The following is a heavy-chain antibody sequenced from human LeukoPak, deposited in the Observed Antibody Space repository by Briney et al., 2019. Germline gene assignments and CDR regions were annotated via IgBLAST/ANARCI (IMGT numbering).Heavy chain of an antibody. J-gene: IGHJ4*02. CDR1: GGSFSGYY. V-gene: IGHV4-59*01. CDR2: IYYSGST. Sequence: SETLSLTCAVYGGSFSGYYWSWIRQPPGKGLEWIGYIYYSGSTNYNPSLKSRVTISVDTSKNQFSLKLSSVTAADTAVYYCARVGCSSTSCYLRPQYYFDYWGQGTLVTVSS. CDR3: ARVGCSSTSCYLRPQYYFDY. D-gene: IGHD2-2*01.